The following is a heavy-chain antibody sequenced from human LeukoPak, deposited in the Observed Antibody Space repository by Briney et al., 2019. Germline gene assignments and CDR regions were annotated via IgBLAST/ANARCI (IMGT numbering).Heavy chain of an antibody. CDR1: GGSISSYY. CDR3: ARGSRRTSTDYFDY. D-gene: IGHD4-17*01. J-gene: IGHJ4*02. CDR2: IYTSGST. V-gene: IGHV4-4*07. Sequence: SETLSLTCTVSGGSISSYYRSWIRQPAGKGLEWIGRIYTSGSTNYNPSLKSRVTMSVDTSKNQFSLKLSSVTAADTAVYYCARGSRRTSTDYFDYWGQGTLVTVSS.